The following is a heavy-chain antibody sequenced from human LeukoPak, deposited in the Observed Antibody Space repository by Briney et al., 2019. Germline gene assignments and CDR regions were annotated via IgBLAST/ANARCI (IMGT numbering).Heavy chain of an antibody. V-gene: IGHV3-21*01. CDR2: ISSSSSYI. Sequence: GGSLRLSCAASGFTFSSYSMNWVRQAPGKGLEWVSSISSSSSYIYYADSVKGRFTISRDNAKNSLYLQMNSLRAEDTAVYYCARDGPSGYCSSTSCPKGIWGQGTMATVSS. CDR3: ARDGPSGYCSSTSCPKGI. CDR1: GFTFSSYS. D-gene: IGHD2-2*01. J-gene: IGHJ3*02.